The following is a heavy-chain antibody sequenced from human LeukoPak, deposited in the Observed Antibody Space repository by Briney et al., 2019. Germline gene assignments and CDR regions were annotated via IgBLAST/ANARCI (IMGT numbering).Heavy chain of an antibody. CDR2: INPNSGGT. CDR1: GYTFTGYY. J-gene: IGHJ3*02. CDR3: ARRRPSGSGDAFDI. D-gene: IGHD1-26*01. Sequence: ASVKVSCKASGYTFTGYYMHWVRQAPGQGLGWMGWINPNSGGTNYAQKFQGRVTMTRDTSISTAYMELSRLRSDDTAVYYCARRRPSGSGDAFDIWGQGTMVTVSS. V-gene: IGHV1-2*02.